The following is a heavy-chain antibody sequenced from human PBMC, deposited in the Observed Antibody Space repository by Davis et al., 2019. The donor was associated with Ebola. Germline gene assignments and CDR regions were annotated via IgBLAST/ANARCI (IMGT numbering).Heavy chain of an antibody. CDR1: GGSVSSGSYY. CDR3: ARVMTTVTTGWFDP. V-gene: IGHV4-61*01. CDR2: IYYSGST. Sequence: MPSETLSLTCTVPGGSVSSGSYYWSWIRQPPGKGLEWIGYIYYSGSTNYNPSLKSRVTISVDTSKNQFSLKLSSVTAADTAVYYCARVMTTVTTGWFDPWGQGTLVTVSS. D-gene: IGHD4-11*01. J-gene: IGHJ5*02.